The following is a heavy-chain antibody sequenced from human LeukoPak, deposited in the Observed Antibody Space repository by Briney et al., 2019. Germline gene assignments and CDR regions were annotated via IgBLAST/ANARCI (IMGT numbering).Heavy chain of an antibody. J-gene: IGHJ4*02. V-gene: IGHV4-59*01. Sequence: SETLSLTCTVSGASISSYYWSWIRQPPGKGLEWIGYIYYNGSTNNNPSLKSRVTISVDTSKNQFSLKLSSVTAADTAVYYCARGTYRYFDSWGQGTLVTVSS. D-gene: IGHD3-16*02. CDR2: IYYNGST. CDR1: GASISSYY. CDR3: ARGTYRYFDS.